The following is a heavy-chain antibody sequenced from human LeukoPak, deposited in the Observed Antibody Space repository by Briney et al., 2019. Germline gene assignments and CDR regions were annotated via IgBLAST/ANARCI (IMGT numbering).Heavy chain of an antibody. Sequence: PGRSLRLSCAASGFTFSSYGMHWVRQAPGKGLEWVAVIWYDGSNKYYADSAKGRFTISRDNSKNTLYLQMNSLRAEDTAVYYCAKEEKGYFDYWGQGTLVTVSS. J-gene: IGHJ4*02. CDR3: AKEEKGYFDY. CDR1: GFTFSSYG. CDR2: IWYDGSNK. V-gene: IGHV3-33*06.